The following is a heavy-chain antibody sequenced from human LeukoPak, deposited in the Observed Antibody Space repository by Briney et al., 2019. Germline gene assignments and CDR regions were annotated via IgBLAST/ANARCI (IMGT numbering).Heavy chain of an antibody. CDR2: ISYDGSNK. CDR3: AKDHDSSGWAAFDI. J-gene: IGHJ3*02. Sequence: GRSLRLSCAASGFTFNSFGMHWVRQAPGKGLEWVAVISYDGSNKYFADSVKGRFTISRDNSKNTLYLQMNSLRAEDTAVYYCAKDHDSSGWAAFDIWGQGTMVTVSS. V-gene: IGHV3-30*18. CDR1: GFTFNSFG. D-gene: IGHD3-22*01.